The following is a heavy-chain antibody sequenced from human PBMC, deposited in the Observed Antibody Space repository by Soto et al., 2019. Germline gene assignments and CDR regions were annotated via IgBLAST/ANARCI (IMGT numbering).Heavy chain of an antibody. D-gene: IGHD1-26*01. CDR1: RLTFNNAW. V-gene: IGHV3-15*01. J-gene: IGHJ4*02. CDR3: TTYSGAAFEY. Sequence: PGRSPRISCVASRLTFNNAWMNWVRPAPGKGLEWVGRIRSKSDGGTTDYAAPVKGRFTISRDDSKNMVDLQMSSLKTEDTAIYYCTTYSGAAFEYWGQGALVTVSS. CDR2: IRSKSDGGTT.